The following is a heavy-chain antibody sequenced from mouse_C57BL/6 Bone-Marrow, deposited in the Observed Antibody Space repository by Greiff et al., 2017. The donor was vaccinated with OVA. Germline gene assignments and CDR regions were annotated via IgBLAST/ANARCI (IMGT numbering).Heavy chain of an antibody. CDR3: TRVLDAMDY. CDR2: ISSGGDYI. V-gene: IGHV5-9-1*02. D-gene: IGHD1-1*01. Sequence: EVKLVESGEGLVKPGGSLKLSCAASGFTFSSYAMSWVRQTPEKRLEWVAYISSGGDYIYYADTVKGRFTISRDNAKNTLYLQMSSLKAEDTAMYYCTRVLDAMDYWGQGTSVTVSS. J-gene: IGHJ4*01. CDR1: GFTFSSYA.